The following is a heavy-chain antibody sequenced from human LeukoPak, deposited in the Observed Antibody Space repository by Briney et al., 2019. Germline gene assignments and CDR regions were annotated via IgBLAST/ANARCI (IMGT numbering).Heavy chain of an antibody. V-gene: IGHV4-39*01. D-gene: IGHD2-15*01. Sequence: SETLSLTCSVSGDSISSSSYYWGWLPQPPGKGLEWIGSIYYTGSTYYNPSLKSRVTISIDTSKNQFSLKLSSVTAADTAVYFCAYLLYCSGGSCHTNSFDYWGQGTLVTVSS. CDR1: GDSISSSSYY. J-gene: IGHJ4*02. CDR3: AYLLYCSGGSCHTNSFDY. CDR2: IYYTGST.